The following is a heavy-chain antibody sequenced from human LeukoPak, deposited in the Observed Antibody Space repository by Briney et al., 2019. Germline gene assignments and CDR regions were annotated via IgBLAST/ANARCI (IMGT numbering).Heavy chain of an antibody. CDR1: GFTFDDYA. V-gene: IGHV3-20*04. CDR3: ARGPGWNSGSPRYSDY. CDR2: INWNGGSI. J-gene: IGHJ4*02. Sequence: PGGSLRLSCAASGFTFDDYAMSWVRQAPGKVLEWVSGINWNGGSIGYGDSVKGRITISRDNAKNSLYLQMDSLRAEDTALYYCARGPGWNSGSPRYSDYWGQGTLVTVSS. D-gene: IGHD1-26*01.